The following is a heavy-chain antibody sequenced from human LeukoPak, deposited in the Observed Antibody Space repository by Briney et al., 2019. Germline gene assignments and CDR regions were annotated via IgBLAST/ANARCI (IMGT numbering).Heavy chain of an antibody. CDR2: ISAYNGNT. J-gene: IGHJ6*03. CDR1: GYTFTSYG. Sequence: GASVKVSCKASGYTFTSYGISWVRQAPGQGLEWMGWISAYNGNTNYAQKLQGRVTMTTDTSTSTAYMELRSLRSEDTAVYYCARAALVGAPLYYYYYMDVWGKGTTVTVSS. D-gene: IGHD1-26*01. V-gene: IGHV1-18*01. CDR3: ARAALVGAPLYYYYYMDV.